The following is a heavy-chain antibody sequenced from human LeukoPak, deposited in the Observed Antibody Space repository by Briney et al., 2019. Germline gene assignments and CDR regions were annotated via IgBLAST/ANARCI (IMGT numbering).Heavy chain of an antibody. Sequence: GASVKVSCKASGYTFTKYGIRWVRQAPGQGLEWMGWISTYNGNTNYAQKFQGRVTMTTATATSTVSMELRSLRSDDTAVYYCARDRDPALDPFDYWGQGSLVTVSS. CDR3: ARDRDPALDPFDY. J-gene: IGHJ4*02. D-gene: IGHD5-18*01. CDR1: GYTFTKYG. V-gene: IGHV1-18*01. CDR2: ISTYNGNT.